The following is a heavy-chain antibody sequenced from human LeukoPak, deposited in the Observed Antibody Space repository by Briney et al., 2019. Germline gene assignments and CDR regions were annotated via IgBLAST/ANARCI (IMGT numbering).Heavy chain of an antibody. V-gene: IGHV3-53*04. CDR2: IYSGGST. J-gene: IGHJ4*02. CDR3: ARSPTAVGFYFDY. Sequence: GGSLRLSCAASGFTVSSNYMSWVRQAPGKGLEWVSVIYSGGSTYYADSVKGRFTISRHNSKNTLYLQVNSLRAEDTAVYYCARSPTAVGFYFDYWGQGTLVTVSS. CDR1: GFTVSSNY.